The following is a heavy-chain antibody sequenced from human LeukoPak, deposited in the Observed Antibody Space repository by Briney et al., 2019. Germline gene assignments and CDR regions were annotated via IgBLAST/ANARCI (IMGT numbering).Heavy chain of an antibody. J-gene: IGHJ4*02. D-gene: IGHD3-10*01. CDR2: ITYDGDTT. Sequence: GGSLRLSCAASGFTFSSCGMHWVRQAPGKGLEWVAVITYDGDTTYFEDSVKGRFTISRDTSKSTLYLQMNSLVAEDTAVYYCLKEQGSGSYRTADYWGQGTLVTVSS. CDR1: GFTFSSCG. V-gene: IGHV3-30*18. CDR3: LKEQGSGSYRTADY.